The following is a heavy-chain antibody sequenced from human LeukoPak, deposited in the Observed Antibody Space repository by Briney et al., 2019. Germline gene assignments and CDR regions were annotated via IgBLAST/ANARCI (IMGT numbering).Heavy chain of an antibody. CDR2: INHSGST. Sequence: PSETLSLTCAVYGGSFSGYYWSWIRQPPGKGLEWIGEINHSGSTNYNPSLKSRVTISVDTSKNQFSLKLSSVTAADTAVYYCARQDSSSWYGLFYFDYWGQGTLVTVSS. J-gene: IGHJ4*02. D-gene: IGHD6-13*01. V-gene: IGHV4-34*01. CDR1: GGSFSGYY. CDR3: ARQDSSSWYGLFYFDY.